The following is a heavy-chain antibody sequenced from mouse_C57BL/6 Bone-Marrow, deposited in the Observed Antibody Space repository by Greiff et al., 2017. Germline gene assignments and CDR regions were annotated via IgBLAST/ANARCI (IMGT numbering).Heavy chain of an antibody. CDR3: ARADVGLLGAMDY. Sequence: EVKLVESGGGLVQSGRSLRLSCATSGFTFSDFYMEWVRQAPGKGLEWIAASRNKANDYTTEYSASVKGRFIVSRATSHSILYLQMHALRAEDNAIFYCARADVGLLGAMDYWGQGTSVTVSS. D-gene: IGHD2-10*01. J-gene: IGHJ4*01. V-gene: IGHV7-1*01. CDR2: SRNKANDYTT. CDR1: GFTFSDFY.